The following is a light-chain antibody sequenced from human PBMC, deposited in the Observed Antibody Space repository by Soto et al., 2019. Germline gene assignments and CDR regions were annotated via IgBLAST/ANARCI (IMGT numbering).Light chain of an antibody. V-gene: IGKV3-11*01. CDR1: PSVTNY. CDR3: QQSNIWPPVT. Sequence: VLTQSPATLSLSPGDRATLSCRGSPSVTNYLAWYQQKPRQAPRLLIYGASNRATGIPAKFSGSGSGTDFTPTISSLEPEDFAVYYCQQSNIWPPVTCGQGTRLDIK. CDR2: GAS. J-gene: IGKJ5*01.